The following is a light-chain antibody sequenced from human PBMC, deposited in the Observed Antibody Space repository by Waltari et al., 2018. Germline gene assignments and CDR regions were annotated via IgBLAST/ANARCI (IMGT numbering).Light chain of an antibody. CDR2: GAS. Sequence: EIVLTQSPGSLSLPPGETAPLSCRASQSVSSRFLAWYQHKPGQTPRLLIYGASTRATGVPDRFSGSGSGPDFTLTINRLEVEDFAVYYCQYYANSAYTFGQGTKLEIK. J-gene: IGKJ2*01. CDR1: QSVSSRF. CDR3: QYYANSAYT. V-gene: IGKV3-20*01.